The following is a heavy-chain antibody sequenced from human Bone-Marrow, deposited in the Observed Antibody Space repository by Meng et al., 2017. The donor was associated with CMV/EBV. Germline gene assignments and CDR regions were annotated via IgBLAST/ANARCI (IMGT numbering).Heavy chain of an antibody. CDR3: ARAPGGDFWSGYYQNYYYSGLDV. CDR2: IYSGGST. D-gene: IGHD3-3*01. Sequence: GESLKISCAASGFTVSSNYMSWVRQAPGKGLEWVSVIYSGGSTYYADSVKGRFTISRDNSKNTLYLQMNSLRAEDTAVYYCARAPGGDFWSGYYQNYYYSGLDVWGQGTTVAVSS. V-gene: IGHV3-53*01. J-gene: IGHJ6*02. CDR1: GFTVSSNY.